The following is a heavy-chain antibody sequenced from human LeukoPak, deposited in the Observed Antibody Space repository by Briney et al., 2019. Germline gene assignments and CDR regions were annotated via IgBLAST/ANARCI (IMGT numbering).Heavy chain of an antibody. D-gene: IGHD3-22*01. V-gene: IGHV4-59*01. Sequence: SETLSLTCTVPGGSISGYYWSWIRQPPGKGLEWIGYIYYSGSTNYNPSLKSRVTISVDTSKNQFSLKLSSVTAADTAVYYCARGPFYYDSSGYYYEDYWGQGTLVTVSS. CDR2: IYYSGST. CDR1: GGSISGYY. J-gene: IGHJ4*02. CDR3: ARGPFYYDSSGYYYEDY.